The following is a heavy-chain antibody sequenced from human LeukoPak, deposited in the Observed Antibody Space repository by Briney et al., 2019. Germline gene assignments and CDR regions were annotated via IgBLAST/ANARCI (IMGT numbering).Heavy chain of an antibody. D-gene: IGHD3-16*01. Sequence: PGGSLRLSCAASGFTFSSYWMSWVRQAPGKGLEWVANMNRDGSEKNYVDSIKGRSTISRDNAANSLYLQMNSLRVEDTAVYYCARDGGIIRFGGQDVWGQGTTVIVS. J-gene: IGHJ6*02. CDR2: MNRDGSEK. CDR1: GFTFSSYW. V-gene: IGHV3-7*01. CDR3: ARDGGIIRFGGQDV.